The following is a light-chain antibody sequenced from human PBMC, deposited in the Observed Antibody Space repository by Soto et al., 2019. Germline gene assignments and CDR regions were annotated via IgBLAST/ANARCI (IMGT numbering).Light chain of an antibody. Sequence: SALTEPAYVSESPGQSITITCTGTSSDVGGYNYVSWYQQHPGKAPKLMIYDVSNRPSGVSNRFSGSKSGNTASLTISGLQAEDEADYYCSSYTSSSTHGFGTGTKVTVL. V-gene: IGLV2-14*01. CDR2: DVS. CDR1: SSDVGGYNY. J-gene: IGLJ1*01. CDR3: SSYTSSSTHG.